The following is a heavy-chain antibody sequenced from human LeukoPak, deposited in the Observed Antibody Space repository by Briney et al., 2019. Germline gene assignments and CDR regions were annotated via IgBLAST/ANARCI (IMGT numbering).Heavy chain of an antibody. V-gene: IGHV1-8*03. D-gene: IGHD3-3*01. CDR1: GYTFTSYD. CDR3: ARGRNDFWSGYYSFDY. Sequence: ASVKVSCKASGYTFTSYDINWVRQAPGPGLEWRGWMNPNSGNTGYAQKFQGRVTITRNTSISTAYMELSSLRSEDTAVYYCARGRNDFWSGYYSFDYWGQGTLVTVSS. CDR2: MNPNSGNT. J-gene: IGHJ4*02.